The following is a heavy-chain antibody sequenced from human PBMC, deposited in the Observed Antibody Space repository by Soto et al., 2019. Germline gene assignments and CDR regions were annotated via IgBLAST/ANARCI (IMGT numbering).Heavy chain of an antibody. CDR3: ARAHCILLLDRFHP. CDR1: GFKLRNYA. D-gene: IGHD3-9*01. J-gene: IGHJ5*02. Sequence: QVQLVESGGGVVQPGKSLRLSCTASGFKLRNYAIHWVRQAPGKGLEWLAVIWFDGSKKYYADSVKGRCTISKDNSKDPVYLQMSSLTAEDTCFFYCARAHCILLLDRFHPWGQGTLVTLS. V-gene: IGHV3-33*01. CDR2: IWFDGSKK.